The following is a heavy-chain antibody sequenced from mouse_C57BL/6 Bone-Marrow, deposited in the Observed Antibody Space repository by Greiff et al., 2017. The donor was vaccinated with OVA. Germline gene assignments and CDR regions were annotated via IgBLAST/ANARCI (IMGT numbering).Heavy chain of an antibody. J-gene: IGHJ3*01. CDR2: IRSKSNNYAT. D-gene: IGHD3-2*02. CDR3: VSPTAQARFAY. Sequence: EVQLQESGGGLVQPKGSLKLSCAASGFSFNTYAMNWVRQAPGKGLEWVARIRSKSNNYATYYADSVKDRFTISRDDSESMLYLQMNNLKTEDTAMYYCVSPTAQARFAYWGQGTLVTVSA. V-gene: IGHV10-1*01. CDR1: GFSFNTYA.